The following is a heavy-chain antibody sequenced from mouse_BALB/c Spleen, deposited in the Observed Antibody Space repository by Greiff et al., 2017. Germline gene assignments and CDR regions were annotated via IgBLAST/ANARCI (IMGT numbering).Heavy chain of an antibody. CDR1: GYAFSSYW. CDR2: IDPGDGDT. V-gene: IGHV1-80*01. J-gene: IGHJ4*01. CDR3: TRGGPPYYVMDY. D-gene: IGHD3-3*01. Sequence: QVQLQQSGAELVRPGSSVKISCKASGYAFSSYWMNWVKQRPGQGHEWIGQIDPGDGDTNYNGKFKGKATLTADKSSSTAYMQLSSLTSEDSAVYFCTRGGPPYYVMDYWGQGTSVTVSS.